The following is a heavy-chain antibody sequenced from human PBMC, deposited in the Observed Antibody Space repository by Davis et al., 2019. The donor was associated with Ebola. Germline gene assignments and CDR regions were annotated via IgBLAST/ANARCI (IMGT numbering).Heavy chain of an antibody. CDR2: ISSSSSTI. J-gene: IGHJ4*02. V-gene: IGHV3-48*02. D-gene: IGHD6-19*01. CDR1: GFTFSSYS. CDR3: ALLMGGIAVAGTVFDY. Sequence: PGGSLRLSWAASGFTFSSYSMNWVRQAPGKGLEWVSYISSSSSTIYYADSVKGRFTISRDNAKNSLYLQMNSLRDEDTAVYYCALLMGGIAVAGTVFDYWGQGTLVTVSS.